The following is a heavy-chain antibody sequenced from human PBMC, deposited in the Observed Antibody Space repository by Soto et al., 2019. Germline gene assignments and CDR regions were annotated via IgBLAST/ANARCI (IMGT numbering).Heavy chain of an antibody. D-gene: IGHD3-22*01. Sequence: EVQLVESGGGLVKPGGSLRLSCAASGFTFSSYSMNWVRQAPGKGLEWVSSISSSSSYIYYADSVKGRFTISRDNAKNQLYLQMHSLRAEDTAVYYCARALYYYDSSGYYSPWGQGTLVTVSS. V-gene: IGHV3-21*01. CDR2: ISSSSSYI. J-gene: IGHJ5*02. CDR1: GFTFSSYS. CDR3: ARALYYYDSSGYYSP.